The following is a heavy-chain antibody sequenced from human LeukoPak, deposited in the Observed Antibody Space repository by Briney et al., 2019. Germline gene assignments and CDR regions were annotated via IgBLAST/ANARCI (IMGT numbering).Heavy chain of an antibody. CDR3: AREGAAAGRYFDY. CDR2: MNPNTGNT. J-gene: IGHJ4*02. D-gene: IGHD6-13*01. CDR1: VYTFTSYD. Sequence: GASVTVSCKASVYTFTSYDINWVRQATGQGLEWMGWMNPNTGNTGYAQKFQGRVTITRNTSMSTAYMELSSLRSEDTAVYYCAREGAAAGRYFDYWGQGTLVTVSS. V-gene: IGHV1-8*03.